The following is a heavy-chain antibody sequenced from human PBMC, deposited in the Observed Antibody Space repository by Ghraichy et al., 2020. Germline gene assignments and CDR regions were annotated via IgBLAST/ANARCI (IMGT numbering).Heavy chain of an antibody. V-gene: IGHV3-30-3*01. D-gene: IGHD6-13*01. CDR1: GFTFSSYA. Sequence: GGSLRLSCAASGFTFSSYAMHWVRQAPGKGLEWVAVISYDGSNKYYADSVKGRFTISRDNSKNTLYLQMNSLRAEETAVYYCARGVPHAGQQLVLVSAFDIWGQGTMVTVSS. CDR3: ARGVPHAGQQLVLVSAFDI. J-gene: IGHJ3*02. CDR2: ISYDGSNK.